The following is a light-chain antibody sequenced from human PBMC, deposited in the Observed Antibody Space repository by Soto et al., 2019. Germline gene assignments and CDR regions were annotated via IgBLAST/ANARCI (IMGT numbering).Light chain of an antibody. Sequence: QSVLTQPPSASGTPGQRVTISCSRSSSNIGSNYVYWYQQVSGTAPKLLIYRDNQRPSGVPDRFSGSKSGTSASLAISGLRSEDEADYYCATWDDSLSALFGGGTKLTVL. J-gene: IGLJ2*01. CDR2: RDN. V-gene: IGLV1-47*01. CDR3: ATWDDSLSAL. CDR1: SSNIGSNY.